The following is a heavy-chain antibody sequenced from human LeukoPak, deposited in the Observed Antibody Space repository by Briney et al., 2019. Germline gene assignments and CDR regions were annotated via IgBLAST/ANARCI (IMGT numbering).Heavy chain of an antibody. CDR2: ISSSSYI. J-gene: IGHJ4*02. CDR1: GFTFSSYS. D-gene: IGHD3-10*01. CDR3: ARDRGITMVRETDY. V-gene: IGHV3-21*01. Sequence: GGSLRLSCAASGFTFSSYSMNWVRQAPGKGLEWVSSISSSSYIYYADSVKGRFTISRDNAKNSLYLQMNSLRAEDTAVYYCARDRGITMVRETDYWGQGTLVTVSS.